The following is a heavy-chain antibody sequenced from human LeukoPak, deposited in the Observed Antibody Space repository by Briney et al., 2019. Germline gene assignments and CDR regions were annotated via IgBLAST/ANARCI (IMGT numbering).Heavy chain of an antibody. V-gene: IGHV3-66*01. CDR1: GFTVSSNY. CDR2: IYSGGST. D-gene: IGHD2-15*01. CDR3: ARGADGVSSNSRGWFDP. J-gene: IGHJ5*02. Sequence: QPGGSLRLSCAASGFTVSSNYMSWVRQAPGKGLEWVSVIYSGGSTYYADSVKGRFTISRDNSKNTLYLQMNSLRAEDTAVYSCARGADGVSSNSRGWFDPWGQGTLVTVSS.